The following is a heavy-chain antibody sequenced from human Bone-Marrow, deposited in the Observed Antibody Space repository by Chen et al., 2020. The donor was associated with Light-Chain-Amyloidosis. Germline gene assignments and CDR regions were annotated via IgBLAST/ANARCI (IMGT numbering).Heavy chain of an antibody. CDR2: ITGSGSYT. D-gene: IGHD4-4*01. Sequence: QVQLVESGGGLVKPGGSLRLSCAASGFTFSDYYMSWIRQAPGKGLEWVSSITGSGSYTYYAGSVTGRFTISRDNADNSPSLQMNSLRAEDMALYFCARGYSNYYFDDWGQGTLVTVPS. CDR1: GFTFSDYY. V-gene: IGHV3-11*06. J-gene: IGHJ4*02. CDR3: ARGYSNYYFDD.